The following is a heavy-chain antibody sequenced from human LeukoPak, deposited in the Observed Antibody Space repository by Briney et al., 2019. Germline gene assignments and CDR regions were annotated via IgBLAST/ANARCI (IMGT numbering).Heavy chain of an antibody. CDR2: IKSKTDGGTT. D-gene: IGHD2-2*01. J-gene: IGHJ5*01. CDR1: GFTFSNAW. Sequence: GGSLRLSCAASGFTFSNAWMSWVRQAPGKGREWVGRIKSKTDGGTTDYAAPVKGRFTISRDGSKNTLYLQMNSLKTEDTAVYYCTTDPSIVVVPAADNWFDPWGQGTLVTVSS. CDR3: TTDPSIVVVPAADNWFDP. V-gene: IGHV3-15*01.